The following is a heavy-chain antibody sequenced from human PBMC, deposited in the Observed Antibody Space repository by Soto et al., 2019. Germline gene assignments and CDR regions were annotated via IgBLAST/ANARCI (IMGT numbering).Heavy chain of an antibody. Sequence: QITLQESGPTLVKPTQTLTLTCTFSGFSFTTAGVAVGWIRQTPGGALEWLTLIYYNDDRRFSPSLKTRLTITRAASKNQLVLSLTNVDPGDTATYFCAHSDGGYEIIYFDFWGQGIRVTVSS. CDR2: IYYNDDR. CDR3: AHSDGGYEIIYFDF. V-gene: IGHV2-5*01. CDR1: GFSFTTAGVA. D-gene: IGHD5-12*01. J-gene: IGHJ4*02.